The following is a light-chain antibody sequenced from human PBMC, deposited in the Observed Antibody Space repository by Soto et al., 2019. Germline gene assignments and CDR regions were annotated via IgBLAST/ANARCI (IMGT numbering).Light chain of an antibody. CDR2: GAF. Sequence: VLTQSPGTLSLSPGERATLSCRASQSVSSTYLAWYQQKPGQAPRLLIYGAFNRATGIPDRFSGSGSGTDFTLTINRLEPEDFAVYYCQHYGGSPGTFGQGTKVEIK. J-gene: IGKJ1*01. CDR3: QHYGGSPGT. CDR1: QSVSSTY. V-gene: IGKV3-20*01.